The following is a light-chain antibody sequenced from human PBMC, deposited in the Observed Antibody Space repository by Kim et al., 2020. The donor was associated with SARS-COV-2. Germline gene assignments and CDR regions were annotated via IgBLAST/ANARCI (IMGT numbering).Light chain of an antibody. J-gene: IGLJ1*01. CDR1: KLWDNG. Sequence: PGPTAAITCLRYKLWDNGVSWYPQMRGRSHVVVIDQDNRGPTGIPERFSGSSSGNTATLTISRTQAMDEADYDCQAWDSSTHNYVFGAGTKVTVL. CDR3: QAWDSSTHNYV. CDR2: QDN. V-gene: IGLV3-1*01.